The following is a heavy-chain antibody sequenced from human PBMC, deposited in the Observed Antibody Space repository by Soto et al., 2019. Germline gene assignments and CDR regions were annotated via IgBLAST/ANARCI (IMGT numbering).Heavy chain of an antibody. CDR1: GGTFSSYA. J-gene: IGHJ6*02. CDR3: ARVQSAVVVAATPHLLAFMDV. Sequence: SVKVSFKASGGTFSSYAISWVRQAPGQGLEWMGGIIPIFGTANYAQKFQGRVTITADKSTSTAYMELSSLRSEDTAVYYCARVQSAVVVAATPHLLAFMDVWGQGTTVTVS. D-gene: IGHD2-15*01. V-gene: IGHV1-69*06. CDR2: IIPIFGTA.